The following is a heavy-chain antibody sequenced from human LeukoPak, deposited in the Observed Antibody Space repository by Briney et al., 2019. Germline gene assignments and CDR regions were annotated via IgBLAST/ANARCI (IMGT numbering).Heavy chain of an antibody. CDR1: GGSISSYY. Sequence: AETLSLTCTVSGGSISSYYWSWIRQPPGKGLEWIGYIYYSGSTNYNPSLKSRVTISVDTSKNQFSLKLSSVTAADTAVYYCARDVAVAGTGVYWGQGTLVTVSS. J-gene: IGHJ4*02. D-gene: IGHD6-19*01. CDR2: IYYSGST. CDR3: ARDVAVAGTGVY. V-gene: IGHV4-59*12.